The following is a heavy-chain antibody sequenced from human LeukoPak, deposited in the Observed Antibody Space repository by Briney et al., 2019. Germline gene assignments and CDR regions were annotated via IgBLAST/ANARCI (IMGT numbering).Heavy chain of an antibody. CDR2: INPNSGGT. Sequence: ASVKASCKASGYTFTGYYMHWVRQAPGQGLEWMGWINPNSGGTNYAQKFQGRVTMTRDTSISTAYMELSRLRSDDTAVYYCARDRGRYSSFDYWGQGTLVTVSS. V-gene: IGHV1-2*02. D-gene: IGHD1-14*01. J-gene: IGHJ4*02. CDR3: ARDRGRYSSFDY. CDR1: GYTFTGYY.